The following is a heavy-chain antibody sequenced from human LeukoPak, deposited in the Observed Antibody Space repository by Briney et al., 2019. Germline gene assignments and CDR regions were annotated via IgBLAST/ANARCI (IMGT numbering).Heavy chain of an antibody. J-gene: IGHJ4*02. D-gene: IGHD6-19*01. CDR1: GFTFSDYY. Sequence: GGSLRLSCAASGFTFSDYYMSWIRQALGKGLEWVSYISSSGSTIYYADSVKGRFTISRDNAKNSLYLQMNSLRAEDTAVYYCARVQQWLVPDYWGQGTLVTVSS. V-gene: IGHV3-11*01. CDR2: ISSSGSTI. CDR3: ARVQQWLVPDY.